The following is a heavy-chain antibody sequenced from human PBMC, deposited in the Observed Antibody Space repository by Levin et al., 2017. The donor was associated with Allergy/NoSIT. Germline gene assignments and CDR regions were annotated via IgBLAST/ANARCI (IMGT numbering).Heavy chain of an antibody. CDR1: GFTSSRYW. CDR2: INEDGRET. Sequence: PGGSLRLSCVASGFTSSRYWMSWVRLTPGKGLEWVANINEDGRETNYVDSAKGRFTVSRDNAKNSLYLQMNTLRAEDTAVYYCARGYHCDSWGQGTLVTVSS. J-gene: IGHJ4*02. V-gene: IGHV3-7*01. CDR3: ARGYHCDS. D-gene: IGHD2-15*01.